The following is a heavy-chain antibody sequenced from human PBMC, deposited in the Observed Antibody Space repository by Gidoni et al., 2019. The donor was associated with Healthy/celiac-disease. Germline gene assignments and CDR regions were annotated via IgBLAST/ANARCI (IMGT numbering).Heavy chain of an antibody. Sequence: QVQLVESGGGVVQPWRSLRLSCAASGFTFSSYGMHWVRQAPGKGLEWVAVIAYDGSNKYYADSVKGRFTISRDNSKNTLYLQMNSLRAEDTAVYYCAKDSGGYYGSGSYTPGGYWGQGTLVTASS. CDR3: AKDSGGYYGSGSYTPGGY. J-gene: IGHJ4*02. CDR2: IAYDGSNK. D-gene: IGHD3-10*01. V-gene: IGHV3-30*18. CDR1: GFTFSSYG.